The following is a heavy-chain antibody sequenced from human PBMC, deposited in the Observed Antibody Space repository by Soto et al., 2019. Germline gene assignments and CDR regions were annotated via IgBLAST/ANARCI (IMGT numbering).Heavy chain of an antibody. CDR3: ARGMRFLEWLPGPF. D-gene: IGHD3-3*01. V-gene: IGHV1-3*01. J-gene: IGHJ3*01. Sequence: ASVKVSCKASGYTFTSYAMHWVRQAPGQRLEWMGWINPGNGNTKYSQKFQGRVTITRNTSASTAYMELSSLRSEDTAVYYCARGMRFLEWLPGPFWGQGTMVTVSS. CDR1: GYTFTSYA. CDR2: INPGNGNT.